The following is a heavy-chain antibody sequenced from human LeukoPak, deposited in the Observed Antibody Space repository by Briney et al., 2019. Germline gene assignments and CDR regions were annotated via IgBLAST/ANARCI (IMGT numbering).Heavy chain of an antibody. J-gene: IGHJ4*02. Sequence: PGGSPRLSCAASGFTLSNYEMNWVRQAPGKGLEWVSHISSSGNSISYADSVKGRFTMSRDNAKNSLHLQMNGLRGEDTAVYYCATRTGTYGSGIEYWGQGTRVTVSS. V-gene: IGHV3-48*03. CDR3: ATRTGTYGSGIEY. CDR1: GFTLSNYE. CDR2: ISSSGNSI. D-gene: IGHD3-10*01.